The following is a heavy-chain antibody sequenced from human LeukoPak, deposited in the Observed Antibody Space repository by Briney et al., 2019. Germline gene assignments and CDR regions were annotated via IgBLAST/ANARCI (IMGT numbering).Heavy chain of an antibody. Sequence: PGRSLRLSCAASGFTFSNYGMHWVRQAPGKGLEWVAVIWYDGINKYYADSVKGRFTISRDNSKNTLYLQMNSLRAEDTAVYYCASLGSSWYQFDPWGQGTLVTVSS. CDR1: GFTFSNYG. J-gene: IGHJ5*02. V-gene: IGHV3-33*01. CDR3: ASLGSSWYQFDP. CDR2: IWYDGINK. D-gene: IGHD6-13*01.